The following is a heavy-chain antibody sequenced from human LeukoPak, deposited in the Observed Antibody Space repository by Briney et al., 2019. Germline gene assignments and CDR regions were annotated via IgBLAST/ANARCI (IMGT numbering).Heavy chain of an antibody. J-gene: IGHJ4*02. CDR1: GGSFSGYY. CDR2: INHSGST. D-gene: IGHD3-22*01. CDR3: ARHRRGYDSSGYYVRTFDY. Sequence: PSETLSLTCAVYGGSFSGYYWSWIRQPPGKGLEWIGEINHSGSTNYNPSLKSRVTISVDTSKNQFSLKLSSVTAADTAVYYCARHRRGYDSSGYYVRTFDYWGQGTLVTVSS. V-gene: IGHV4-34*01.